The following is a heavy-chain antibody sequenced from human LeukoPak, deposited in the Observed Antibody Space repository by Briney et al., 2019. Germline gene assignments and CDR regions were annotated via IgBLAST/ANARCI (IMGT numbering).Heavy chain of an antibody. CDR3: ARATHNSGWYNSISR. V-gene: IGHV3-30*03. CDR2: ISYDGSNK. D-gene: IGHD6-19*01. J-gene: IGHJ4*02. CDR1: GFTFSSYG. Sequence: PGGSLRLSCAASGFTFSSYGMHWVRQAPGKGLEWVAVISYDGSNKYYADSVKGRFTISRDNSKNTLHLQMNSLRAEDTAVYYCARATHNSGWYNSISRWGQGTLVTVSS.